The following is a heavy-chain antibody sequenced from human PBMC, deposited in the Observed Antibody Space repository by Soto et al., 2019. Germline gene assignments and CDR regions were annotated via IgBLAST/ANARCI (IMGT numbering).Heavy chain of an antibody. J-gene: IGHJ4*02. Sequence: QVQLVQSGAEVKKPGASVKVSCKASGYTFTSYGISWVRQAPGQGLEWMGWISAYNGNTNHAQKLQGRVTMTTDTSTSTAYMELRSLRSDDTAVYYCARFMTYYYDSSGYYASDWGQGTLVTVSS. CDR3: ARFMTYYYDSSGYYASD. CDR2: ISAYNGNT. V-gene: IGHV1-18*01. D-gene: IGHD3-22*01. CDR1: GYTFTSYG.